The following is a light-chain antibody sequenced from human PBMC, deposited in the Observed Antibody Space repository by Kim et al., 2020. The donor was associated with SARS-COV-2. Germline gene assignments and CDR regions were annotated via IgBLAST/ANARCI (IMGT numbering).Light chain of an antibody. Sequence: ELTQPPSASASLVASVTLTCTLSSGYSNYKVDWYQQRPGKGPRFVMRVGTGGIVGSKGDGIPDRFSVLGSGLNRYLTIKNIQEEDESDYHCGADHGSGSNFVVVFGGGTQLTVL. CDR1: SGYSNYK. CDR2: VGTGGIVG. V-gene: IGLV9-49*01. CDR3: GADHGSGSNFVVV. J-gene: IGLJ2*01.